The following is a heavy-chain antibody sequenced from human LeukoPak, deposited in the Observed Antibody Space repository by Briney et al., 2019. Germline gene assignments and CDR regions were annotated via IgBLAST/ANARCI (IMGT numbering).Heavy chain of an antibody. CDR1: GGSVSNSDYY. Sequence: SQTLSLTCTVSGGSVSNSDYYWSWIRQSPGKGLEWVGYIYFNGYTYYSPSLRSRLAISIDTSKNHFSLNLTSVTAADTAVYYCARVANGDYFDFWGQGTLVTVSS. CDR2: IYFNGYT. CDR3: ARVANGDYFDF. V-gene: IGHV4-30-4*01. J-gene: IGHJ4*02. D-gene: IGHD4-17*01.